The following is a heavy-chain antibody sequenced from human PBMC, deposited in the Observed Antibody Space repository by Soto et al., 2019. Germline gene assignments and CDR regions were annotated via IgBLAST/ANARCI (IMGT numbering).Heavy chain of an antibody. Sequence: EVQLLESGGGLVQPGGSLRLSCAASGFTFSTYAMSWVRQAPGMGLEWVSSLSGSGYSTYYADSVKGRFTISRDNSKNTLYLQMSSLKAEDTAIYYCAKDHALYSGYDYYYGLDVWGQGTTVTVSS. CDR2: LSGSGYST. D-gene: IGHD5-12*01. CDR3: AKDHALYSGYDYYYGLDV. V-gene: IGHV3-23*01. CDR1: GFTFSTYA. J-gene: IGHJ6*02.